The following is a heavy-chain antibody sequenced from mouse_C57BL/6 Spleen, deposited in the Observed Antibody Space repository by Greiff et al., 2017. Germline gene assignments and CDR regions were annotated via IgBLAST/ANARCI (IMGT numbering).Heavy chain of an antibody. J-gene: IGHJ1*03. CDR1: GFTFCSYA. V-gene: IGHV5-4*01. Sequence: VQLKESGGCSVKPGGSLQLSCAASGFTFCSYAMSWVRPTPEKRLVWVATISAGGSYTYYPDNVKGRFTISRDNAKDNLYLQMSHLKSEDTAMDYCAMDYGSSVHWYCDVWGKGTTVTVSS. D-gene: IGHD1-1*01. CDR3: AMDYGSSVHWYCDV. CDR2: ISAGGSYT.